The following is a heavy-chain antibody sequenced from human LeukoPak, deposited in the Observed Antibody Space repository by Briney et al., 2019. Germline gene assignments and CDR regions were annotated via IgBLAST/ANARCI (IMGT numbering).Heavy chain of an antibody. V-gene: IGHV3-21*01. CDR3: ARDCSSSAFDI. D-gene: IGHD2-15*01. J-gene: IGHJ3*02. Sequence: PGGSLRLSCAASGFTFNIYTMTWVRQAPGKGLGWVSSIGSSSRYIYYADSVKGRFTISRDNDKNSVYLQMNSLRAEDTAVYYCARDCSSSAFDIWGQGTMVTVSS. CDR1: GFTFNIYT. CDR2: IGSSSRYI.